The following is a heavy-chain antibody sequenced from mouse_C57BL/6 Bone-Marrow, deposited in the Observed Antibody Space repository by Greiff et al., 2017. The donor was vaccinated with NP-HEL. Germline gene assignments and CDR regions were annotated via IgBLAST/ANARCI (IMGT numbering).Heavy chain of an antibody. J-gene: IGHJ3*01. V-gene: IGHV1-18*01. CDR2: INPNNGGT. Sequence: EVQLQQSGPELVKPGASVKISCKASGYTFTDYNMDWVKQSPGKSLEWIGDINPNNGGTIYNQKFKGKATLTVDKSSSTAYMELRSLTSEDTAVYYCARSRGSSWFAYWGQGTLVTVSA. CDR3: ARSRGSSWFAY. CDR1: GYTFTDYN.